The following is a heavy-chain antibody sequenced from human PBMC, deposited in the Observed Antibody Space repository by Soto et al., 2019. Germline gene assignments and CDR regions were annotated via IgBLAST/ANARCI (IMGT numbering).Heavy chain of an antibody. CDR3: ARDRGVAPPVAGNTHYYYYMDV. Sequence: QDQLVQSGADVKKPGASVTVSCKASGYSFTNYGITWVRQAPGQGLEWMGWISGFNGNTHYAQKLQGRVTMTTDASTSTAYMELRRLRSDDTAVYYCARDRGVAPPVAGNTHYYYYMDVWGKGTTVTVSS. CDR2: ISGFNGNT. V-gene: IGHV1-18*01. D-gene: IGHD6-19*01. CDR1: GYSFTNYG. J-gene: IGHJ6*03.